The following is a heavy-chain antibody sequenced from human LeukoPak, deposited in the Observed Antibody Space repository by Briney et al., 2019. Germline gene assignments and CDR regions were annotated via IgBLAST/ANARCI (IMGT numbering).Heavy chain of an antibody. V-gene: IGHV4-59*02. CDR3: ARGSGWYPH. J-gene: IGHJ1*01. CDR2: ISYSGDT. D-gene: IGHD6-19*01. CDR1: GGSVGSNY. Sequence: SETLSLSCSVSGGSVGSNYWSWVRQPPGKGLEWIGYISYSGDTKYNPSLKSRLSMSVDTSKNQCSLMLTSVTAADTAVYYCARGSGWYPHWGQRILVTVSS.